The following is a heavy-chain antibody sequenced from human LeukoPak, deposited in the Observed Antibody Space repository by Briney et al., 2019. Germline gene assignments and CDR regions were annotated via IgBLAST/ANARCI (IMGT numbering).Heavy chain of an antibody. CDR1: GFSFSSYS. V-gene: IGHV3-48*02. D-gene: IGHD6-6*01. J-gene: IGHJ5*02. CDR3: ARTRSSSDWWFDP. Sequence: GGSLRLSCAASGFSFSSYSMNWVRQAPGKGLEWVSYIRSSSGSIYYADSVKGRFTISRDNAKNSLYLQMNSLRDEDTAVYFCARTRSSSDWWFDPWGQGTRVTISS. CDR2: IRSSSGSI.